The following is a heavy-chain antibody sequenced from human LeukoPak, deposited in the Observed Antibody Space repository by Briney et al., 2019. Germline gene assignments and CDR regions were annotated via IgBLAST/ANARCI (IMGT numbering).Heavy chain of an antibody. CDR3: ARLSEADIVLMVYADV. D-gene: IGHD2-8*01. CDR2: IYPGDSDT. J-gene: IGHJ6*04. Sequence: GESLKISCKGSGYSFTSYWIGWVRQMPGKGLEWMGIIYPGDSDTRYSLSFQGQVTISADKSISTAYLQWSSLKASDTAMYYCARLSEADIVLMVYADVWGKGTTVTVSS. CDR1: GYSFTSYW. V-gene: IGHV5-51*03.